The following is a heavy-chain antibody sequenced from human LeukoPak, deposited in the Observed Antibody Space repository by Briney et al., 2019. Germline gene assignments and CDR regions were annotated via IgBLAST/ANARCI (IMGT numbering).Heavy chain of an antibody. CDR3: ASRVAAAGTGFDP. J-gene: IGHJ5*02. CDR1: GGSISSSSYY. D-gene: IGHD6-13*01. Sequence: SETLSLTCTVSGGSISSSSYYWGWIRQPLGKGLEWIGNIYYSGSTFYNPSLKSRVTISVDTSKNQFSLNLGSVTAADTAVYYCASRVAAAGTGFDPWGQGTLVTVSS. V-gene: IGHV4-39*01. CDR2: IYYSGST.